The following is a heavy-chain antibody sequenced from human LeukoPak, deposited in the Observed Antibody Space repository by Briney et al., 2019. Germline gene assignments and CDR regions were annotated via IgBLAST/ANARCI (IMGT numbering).Heavy chain of an antibody. CDR2: IYPGDSDT. Sequence: GESLKISCKTSGYPFTAYWIGWVRQMPGKGLEWMGIIYPGDSDTIYRPSFQGQVTISADKSISTAYLQWSSLKASDTAMYYCARHIAAAYYFDYWAQGTLVTVSP. CDR1: GYPFTAYW. D-gene: IGHD6-13*01. CDR3: ARHIAAAYYFDY. J-gene: IGHJ4*02. V-gene: IGHV5-51*01.